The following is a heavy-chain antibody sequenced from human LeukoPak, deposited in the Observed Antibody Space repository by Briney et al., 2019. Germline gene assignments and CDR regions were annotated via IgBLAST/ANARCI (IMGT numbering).Heavy chain of an antibody. D-gene: IGHD6-6*01. Sequence: GGSLRLSCAASGFTFSSFGMHWVRQAPGKGLVWVSRIDGDRSGTTYADSVKGRFTISRDNAKNTLYLQMSSLRGEDTAVYYCARAAYSSSPDYWGQGTLVTVSS. J-gene: IGHJ4*02. V-gene: IGHV3-74*01. CDR2: IDGDRSGT. CDR1: GFTFSSFG. CDR3: ARAAYSSSPDY.